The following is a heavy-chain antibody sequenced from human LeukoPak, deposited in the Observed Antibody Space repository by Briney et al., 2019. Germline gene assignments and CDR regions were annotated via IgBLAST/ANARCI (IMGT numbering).Heavy chain of an antibody. CDR2: ISSSSSYI. Sequence: PGGSLRLSCAASGFTFSSFAMSWVRQAPGKGLEWVSSISSSSSYIYYADSVKGRFTISRDNAKNSLYLQMNSLRAEDTAVYYCARAPDPHVDTAMVPYYFDYWGQGTLVTVSS. CDR3: ARAPDPHVDTAMVPYYFDY. CDR1: GFTFSSFA. V-gene: IGHV3-21*01. D-gene: IGHD5-18*01. J-gene: IGHJ4*02.